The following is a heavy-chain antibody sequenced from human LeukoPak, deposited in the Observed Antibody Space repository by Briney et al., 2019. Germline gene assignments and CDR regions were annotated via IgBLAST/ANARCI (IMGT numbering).Heavy chain of an antibody. V-gene: IGHV3-21*01. CDR2: ISSSSSYI. Sequence: GGSLRLSCAASGFTLSSYSMNWVRQAPGKGLEWVSSISSSSSYIYYADSVKGRFTISRDNAKNSLYLQMNSLRAEDTAVYYCASQLYYYDSSGRSSDYWGQGTLVTVSS. D-gene: IGHD3-22*01. J-gene: IGHJ4*02. CDR3: ASQLYYYDSSGRSSDY. CDR1: GFTLSSYS.